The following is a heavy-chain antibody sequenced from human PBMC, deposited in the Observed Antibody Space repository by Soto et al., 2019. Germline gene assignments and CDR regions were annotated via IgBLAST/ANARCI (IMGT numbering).Heavy chain of an antibody. CDR1: GYTFTGYY. V-gene: IGHV1-2*02. Sequence: GXSVKVSCKASGYTFTGYYIHWVRQAPGQGLEWMAWVNPNSGGSNYAQRFQGRVTMTRDTSITTAYMELSSLTYDDTAVYYCARANSGDDDEFDYWGQGTLVTVSS. D-gene: IGHD5-12*01. J-gene: IGHJ4*02. CDR3: ARANSGDDDEFDY. CDR2: VNPNSGGS.